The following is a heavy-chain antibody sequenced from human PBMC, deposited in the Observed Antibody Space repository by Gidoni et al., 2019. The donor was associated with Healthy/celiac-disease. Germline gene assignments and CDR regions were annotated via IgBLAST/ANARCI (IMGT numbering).Heavy chain of an antibody. CDR1: GGSISSSSYY. D-gene: IGHD3-3*01. J-gene: IGHJ6*02. CDR3: ARQGGPYDFWSGIHGDYYYGMDV. CDR2: IYYSGST. V-gene: IGHV4-39*01. Sequence: QLQLQESGPGLVKPSETLSLTCTVSGGSISSSSYYWGWIRQPPGKGLEWIGSIYYSGSTYYNPSLKSRVTISVDTSKNQFSLKLSSVTAADTAVYYCARQGGPYDFWSGIHGDYYYGMDVWGQGTTVTVSS.